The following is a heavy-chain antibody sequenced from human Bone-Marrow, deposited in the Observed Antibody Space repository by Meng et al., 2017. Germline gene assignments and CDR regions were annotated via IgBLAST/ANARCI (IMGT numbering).Heavy chain of an antibody. CDR2: IRSKAYGGTT. Sequence: GESLKISCTASGFTFGDYAMSWVRQAPGKGLEWVGFIRSKAYGGTTEYAASVKGRFTISRDDSKSIAYLQMNSLKTEDTAVYYCTSGDSITLFDYWGQGTLVTVSS. D-gene: IGHD6-13*01. J-gene: IGHJ4*02. CDR1: GFTFGDYA. CDR3: TSGDSITLFDY. V-gene: IGHV3-49*04.